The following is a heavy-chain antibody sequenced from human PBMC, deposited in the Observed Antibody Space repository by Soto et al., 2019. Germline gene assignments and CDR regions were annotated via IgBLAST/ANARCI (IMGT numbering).Heavy chain of an antibody. V-gene: IGHV4-34*01. CDR3: ARPISSPSGGLKY. D-gene: IGHD6-6*01. CDR1: GGSFSGYY. CDR2: INHSGST. Sequence: SETLSLTCAVYGGSFSGYYWTWIRQFPDKGLEWIGEINHSGSTNYHPSLRSRVTISVDASKNHFSLKLSSVTAADAAVYYCARPISSPSGGLKYWGQGTQVTVSS. J-gene: IGHJ4*02.